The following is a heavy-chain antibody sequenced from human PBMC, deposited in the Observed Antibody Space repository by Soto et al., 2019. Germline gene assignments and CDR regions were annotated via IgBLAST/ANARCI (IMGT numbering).Heavy chain of an antibody. J-gene: IGHJ6*02. Sequence: QVLLVQSGPEVKKPGSSVKVSCKASGGTFNNYAINWVRQAPGKGLEWMGGIIPTFGTGNHDQKFQGRVTITAAESTTTAYMDLNSLRSEDTAIYYCASFDGTLVRGGRSSPYEMDVCGQWSTVIVSS. CDR1: GGTFNNYA. D-gene: IGHD3-10*01. CDR2: IIPTFGTG. V-gene: IGHV1-69*01. CDR3: ASFDGTLVRGGRSSPYEMDV.